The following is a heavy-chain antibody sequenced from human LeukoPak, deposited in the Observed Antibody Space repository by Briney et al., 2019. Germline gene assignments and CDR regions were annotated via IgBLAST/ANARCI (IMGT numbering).Heavy chain of an antibody. J-gene: IGHJ5*02. V-gene: IGHV3-23*01. CDR2: ISGSGGST. Sequence: GGSLRLSCAASGLTFSSYAMSWVRQAPGKGLEWVSAISGSGGSTYYADSVKSRFTISRDNSKNTLYLQMNSLRAEDTAVYYCAKPRAASHLFVDWFDPWGQGTLVTVSS. CDR1: GLTFSSYA. CDR3: AKPRAASHLFVDWFDP. D-gene: IGHD2-15*01.